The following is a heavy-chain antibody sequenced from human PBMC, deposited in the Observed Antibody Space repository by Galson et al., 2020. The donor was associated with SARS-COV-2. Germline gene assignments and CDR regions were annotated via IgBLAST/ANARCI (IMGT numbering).Heavy chain of an antibody. CDR3: ARHGPAVGQIGDY. CDR1: GYSFSTYV. J-gene: IGHJ4*02. V-gene: IGHV1-18*01. Sequence: ASVKVSCKASGYSFSTYVVSWVRQAPGQGLEWMGWISSYNTNYAEKFQGRVTLTTDTSTGTAYMELRSLRSDDTAIYYCARHGPAVGQIGDYWGQGTLVTVSS. D-gene: IGHD1-26*01. CDR2: ISSYNT.